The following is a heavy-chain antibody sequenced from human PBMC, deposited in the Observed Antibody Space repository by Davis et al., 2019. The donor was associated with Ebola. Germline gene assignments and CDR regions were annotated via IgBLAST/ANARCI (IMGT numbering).Heavy chain of an antibody. CDR3: AIFGVVIDY. D-gene: IGHD3-3*02. V-gene: IGHV4-34*01. Sequence: SETLSLTCAVYGGSFSGYYWSWFRQPPGKGLEWIGEINHSGSTNYNPSLKSRVTISVDTSKNQFSLKLSSVTAADTAVYYCAIFGVVIDYWGQGTLVTVSS. CDR2: INHSGST. CDR1: GGSFSGYY. J-gene: IGHJ4*02.